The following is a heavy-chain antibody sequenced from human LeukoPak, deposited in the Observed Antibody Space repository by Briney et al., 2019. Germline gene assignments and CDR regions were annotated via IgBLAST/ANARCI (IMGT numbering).Heavy chain of an antibody. V-gene: IGHV3-23*01. Sequence: PGGSLRLSCAASGFTFSSYAMSWVRQAPGKGLEWVSAISGSGGSTYYADSVKGRFTISRDNSKNTLYLQMNSLRAEDTAVYYVAKEKGVIIAVAGTDWGQETLLTVSS. J-gene: IGHJ4*02. CDR2: ISGSGGST. CDR1: GFTFSSYA. CDR3: AKEKGVIIAVAGTD. D-gene: IGHD6-19*01.